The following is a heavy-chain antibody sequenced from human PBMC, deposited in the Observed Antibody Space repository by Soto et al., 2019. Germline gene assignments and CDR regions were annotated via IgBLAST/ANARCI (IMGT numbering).Heavy chain of an antibody. J-gene: IGHJ4*02. CDR1: GYSFTSYW. CDR3: ARLQAAAGENDPTVDY. CDR2: IDPSDSYT. D-gene: IGHD6-13*01. Sequence: EVQLVQSGAEVKKHWESLRISCKGSGYSFTSYWISWVRQMPGKRLEWTGRIDPSDSYTNYSPSFQGHVSISADKSISTAYLQWSSLKASDTAMYYCARLQAAAGENDPTVDYWGQGTLVTV. V-gene: IGHV5-10-1*01.